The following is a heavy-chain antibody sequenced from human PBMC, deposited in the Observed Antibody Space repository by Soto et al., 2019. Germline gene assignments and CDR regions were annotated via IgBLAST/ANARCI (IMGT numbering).Heavy chain of an antibody. V-gene: IGHV1-2*02. CDR1: GHTFTDYY. CDR2: INPNSGGT. Sequence: DSVKVACKTSGHTFTDYYIQWVRQAPGQGVEWMGWINPNSGGTNYAQKFQGRVTMTRDTSISTVYMEVSRLRSDDTAVYYCARNGLIPSGGVIVHWGQGSLVTVSS. J-gene: IGHJ4*02. D-gene: IGHD3-16*02. CDR3: ARNGLIPSGGVIVH.